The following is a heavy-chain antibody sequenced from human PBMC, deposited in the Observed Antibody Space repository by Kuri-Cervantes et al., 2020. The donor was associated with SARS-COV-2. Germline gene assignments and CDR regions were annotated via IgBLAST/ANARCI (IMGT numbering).Heavy chain of an antibody. CDR2: INPSGGST. CDR1: GYTFTSYY. D-gene: IGHD3-3*01. Sequence: ASVKVSCKAPGYTFTSYYMHWVRQAPGQGLEWMGIINPSGGSTSYAQKFQGRVTMTRDTSTSTVYMELSSLRSEDTAVYYCAADRPHYDFWSALMYNWFDPWGQGTLVTVSS. J-gene: IGHJ5*02. V-gene: IGHV1-46*01. CDR3: AADRPHYDFWSALMYNWFDP.